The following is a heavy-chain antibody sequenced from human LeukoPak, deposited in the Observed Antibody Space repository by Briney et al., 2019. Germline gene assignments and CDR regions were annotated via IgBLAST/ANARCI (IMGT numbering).Heavy chain of an antibody. J-gene: IGHJ3*02. D-gene: IGHD3-3*01. CDR1: GYSISSGYY. CDR3: ARINYDFWSGYPLHAFDI. Sequence: PSETLSLTCAVSGYSISSGYYWGWIRQPPGKGLEWIGSIYHSGSTYYNPSPKSRVTTSVDTSKNQFSLKLSSVTAADTAVYYCARINYDFWSGYPLHAFDIWGQGTMVTVSS. CDR2: IYHSGST. V-gene: IGHV4-38-2*01.